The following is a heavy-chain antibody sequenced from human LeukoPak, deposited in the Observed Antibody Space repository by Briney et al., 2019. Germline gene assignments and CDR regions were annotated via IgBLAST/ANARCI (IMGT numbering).Heavy chain of an antibody. J-gene: IGHJ4*02. V-gene: IGHV3-21*06. CDR2: ISGSSGSI. D-gene: IGHD3-16*02. CDR1: GFTFSTYS. CDR3: ARANPPGISFFDY. Sequence: PGGSLRLSCAGSGFTFSTYSMNWVCQAPGKGLEWVSSISGSSGSIYYADSVKDRFTISRDNAENSLYLQMNSLRAEDTAVYYCARANPPGISFFDYWGQGALVTVSS.